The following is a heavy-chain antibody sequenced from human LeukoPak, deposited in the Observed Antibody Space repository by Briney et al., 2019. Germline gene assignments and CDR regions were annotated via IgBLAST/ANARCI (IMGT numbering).Heavy chain of an antibody. Sequence: PGGSLRHSRALSGFAFRIFRMICLRQAPGKGLEWVSSISTSSSYIYYADSLKGRFTISRDNAKNSLYLQMNSLRAEDTAVYYCARVLWFGELLIVSNAMDFWGQGTTVTVSS. V-gene: IGHV3-21*01. CDR3: ARVLWFGELLIVSNAMDF. CDR1: GFAFRIFR. J-gene: IGHJ6*02. CDR2: ISTSSSYI. D-gene: IGHD3-10*01.